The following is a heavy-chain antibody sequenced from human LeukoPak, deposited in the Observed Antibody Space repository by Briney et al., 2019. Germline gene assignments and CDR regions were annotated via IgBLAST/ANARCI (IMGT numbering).Heavy chain of an antibody. J-gene: IGHJ4*02. D-gene: IGHD6-19*01. Sequence: GGSLRLSCAASGFTFSSYGMHWVRQAPGKGLEWVAVISYDRSNKYYADSVKGRFTISRDNSKNTLYLQMNSLRAEETAVYYCAKGPSSGWAYYFDYWGQGTLVTVSS. CDR3: AKGPSSGWAYYFDY. CDR1: GFTFSSYG. V-gene: IGHV3-30*18. CDR2: ISYDRSNK.